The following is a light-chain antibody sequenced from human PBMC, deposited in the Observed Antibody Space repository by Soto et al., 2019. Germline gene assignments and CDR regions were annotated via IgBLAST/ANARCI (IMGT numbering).Light chain of an antibody. V-gene: IGLV2-8*01. J-gene: IGLJ1*01. Sequence: QSVLTQPPSASGSPGQSVASSCTGTSSDVGGYNYVSWYQQHPGKAPKLMIYEVNKRPSGVPDRFSGSKSGNTASLTVSGLEAEDEADYYCSSYPGSSNVFGTGTKATVL. CDR1: SSDVGGYNY. CDR3: SSYPGSSNV. CDR2: EVN.